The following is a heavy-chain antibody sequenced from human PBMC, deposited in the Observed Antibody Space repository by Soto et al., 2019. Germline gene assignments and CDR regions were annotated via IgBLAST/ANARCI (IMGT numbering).Heavy chain of an antibody. Sequence: QVQLRESGPGLVKPSQTLSLTCTVSGGSIISGDYYWSWIRQPPGKGLEWSGYIYYSGDTSYNPSLKSRVTISIDTSKKQFSLKLSSVTAADTAFYYCAREGALLVGGNSDYYSTMDVWGQGTTVTVSS. J-gene: IGHJ6*02. CDR3: AREGALLVGGNSDYYSTMDV. D-gene: IGHD2-21*02. V-gene: IGHV4-30-4*08. CDR2: IYYSGDT. CDR1: GGSIISGDYY.